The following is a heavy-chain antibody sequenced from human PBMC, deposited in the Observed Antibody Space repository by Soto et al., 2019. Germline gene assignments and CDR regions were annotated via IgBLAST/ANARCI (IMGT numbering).Heavy chain of an antibody. CDR3: ARDLLSSRYSYGFSYYYGMDV. CDR2: INPNSGGT. V-gene: IGHV1-2*02. D-gene: IGHD5-18*01. Sequence: GASVKVSCKASGYTFTGYYMHWVRQAPGQGLEWMGWINPNSGGTNYAQKFQGRVTMTRDTSISTAYMELSRLRSDDTALYYCARDLLSSRYSYGFSYYYGMDVWGQGTTVTVSS. J-gene: IGHJ6*02. CDR1: GYTFTGYY.